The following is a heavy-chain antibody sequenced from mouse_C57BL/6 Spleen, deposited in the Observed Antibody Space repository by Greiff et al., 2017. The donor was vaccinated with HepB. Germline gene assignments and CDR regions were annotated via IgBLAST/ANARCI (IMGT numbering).Heavy chain of an antibody. CDR3: ARGNGNYFFYAKDY. CDR1: GYTFTDYY. CDR2: IYPGSGNT. V-gene: IGHV1-76*01. Sequence: QVQLQQSGAELVRPGASVKLSCKASGYTFTDYYINWVKQRPGQGLEWIARIYPGSGNTYYNEKFKGKATLTAEKSSSTAYMQLSSLTSEDSAVYFCARGNGNYFFYAKDYWGQGTSVTVSS. J-gene: IGHJ4*01. D-gene: IGHD2-1*01.